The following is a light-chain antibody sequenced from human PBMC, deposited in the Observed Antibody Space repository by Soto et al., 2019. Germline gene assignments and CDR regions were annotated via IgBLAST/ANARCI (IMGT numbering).Light chain of an antibody. CDR3: QQDSSWPLT. J-gene: IGKJ4*01. Sequence: EIVMTQSPAPLSVSPGERVTLSCRASQDIRSSLAWYQQKPGQAPRLLIYGASIRATGVPATFSGSGSGTEFTLSISSLQSEHLGVYYCQQDSSWPLTFGGGTKV. V-gene: IGKV3-15*01. CDR1: QDIRSS. CDR2: GAS.